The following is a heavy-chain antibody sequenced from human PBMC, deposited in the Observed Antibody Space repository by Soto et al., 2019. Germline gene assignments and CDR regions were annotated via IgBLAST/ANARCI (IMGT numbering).Heavy chain of an antibody. Sequence: PGGSLRLSCAASGFTFSNAWINWVRQAPGKGLEWVGRIKSKSDGGTTDYAAPVKGRFAISRDDSKNLVYMQMNSLKTEDTAVYYCSTDSYNNIIVVRFDYWGHGTLVTVSS. V-gene: IGHV3-15*07. D-gene: IGHD3-22*01. J-gene: IGHJ4*01. CDR1: GFTFSNAW. CDR3: STDSYNNIIVVRFDY. CDR2: IKSKSDGGTT.